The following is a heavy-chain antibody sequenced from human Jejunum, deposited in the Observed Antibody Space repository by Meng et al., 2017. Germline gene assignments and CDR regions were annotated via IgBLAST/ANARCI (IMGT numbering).Heavy chain of an antibody. D-gene: IGHD6-19*01. Sequence: QITLKESGPTRGKPTQTRTLTCTFPGFSLSTSGVGVGCIRQPPGKALEWLGLIYWDDDKRFSPSLKRRLTITTDTSKIQVVLTMTNMDPVDTATYYCAHGGLSSGWYYPEHWGQGILVTVSS. J-gene: IGHJ4*02. CDR3: AHGGLSSGWYYPEH. CDR1: GFSLSTSGVG. V-gene: IGHV2-5*02. CDR2: IYWDDDK.